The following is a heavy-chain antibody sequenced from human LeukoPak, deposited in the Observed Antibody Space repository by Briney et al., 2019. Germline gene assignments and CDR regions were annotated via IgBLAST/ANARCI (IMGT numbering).Heavy chain of an antibody. CDR2: ISSGGSIT. CDR1: GFTFSSYW. Sequence: GGSLRLSCAASGFTFSSYWMHWVRQAPGKGLVWVSHISSGGSITGYADSVKGRFTIYRDNAKNKLYLQMNSLRDEDTAVYYCAKSGKPYGFDMWGQGTMVTVSS. V-gene: IGHV3-74*01. J-gene: IGHJ3*02. CDR3: AKSGKPYGFDM.